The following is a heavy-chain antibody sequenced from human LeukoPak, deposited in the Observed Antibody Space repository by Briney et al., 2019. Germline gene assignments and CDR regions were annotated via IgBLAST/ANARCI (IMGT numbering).Heavy chain of an antibody. J-gene: IGHJ5*02. D-gene: IGHD3-10*01. CDR2: IYYSGST. CDR1: GGSISGYY. Sequence: SETLSLTCTGSGGSISGYYWSWIRQPPGKGLEWIGYIYYSGSTNYNPSLKSRVTISVDTSKNQFSLKLSSVTAADTAVYYCARCYYGSGSYYWFDPWGQGTLVTVSS. CDR3: ARCYYGSGSYYWFDP. V-gene: IGHV4-59*01.